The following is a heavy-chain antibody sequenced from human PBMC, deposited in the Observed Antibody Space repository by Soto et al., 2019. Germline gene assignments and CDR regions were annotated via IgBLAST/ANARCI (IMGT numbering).Heavy chain of an antibody. CDR2: IGTAGDT. V-gene: IGHV3-13*04. CDR3: ARGGTVTDYYGMDV. CDR1: GFTFSSYD. J-gene: IGHJ6*02. Sequence: EVQLVESGGGLVQPGGSLRLSCAASGFTFSSYDMHWVRQATGKGLEWVSAIGTAGDTYYPGSVKGRFTISRENAKNSWYLQMNSLRAGDTAVYYCARGGTVTDYYGMDVWGQGTTVTVSS. D-gene: IGHD4-17*01.